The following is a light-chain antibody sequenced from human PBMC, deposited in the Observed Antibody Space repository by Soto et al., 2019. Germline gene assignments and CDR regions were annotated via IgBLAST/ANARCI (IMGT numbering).Light chain of an antibody. CDR3: DSYTSSRAYV. Sequence: LTQPASVSGSPGQSITISCTGTSSDVGGYNYVSWYQQQSGKAPKLIIHEVSNRPSGVSNRLSGSKSGNTASLTISGLQAEDEADYYCDSYTSSRAYVFGIGTKVTVL. J-gene: IGLJ1*01. V-gene: IGLV2-14*01. CDR1: SSDVGGYNY. CDR2: EVS.